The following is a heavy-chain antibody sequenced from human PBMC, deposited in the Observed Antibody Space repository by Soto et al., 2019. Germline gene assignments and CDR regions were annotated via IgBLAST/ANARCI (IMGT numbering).Heavy chain of an antibody. CDR2: ISSSSRTI. CDR3: AVGQDYGGNLKAFDI. V-gene: IGHV3-48*02. Sequence: GGSLRLSCAASGFTFSSYSMNWVRQAPGKGLEWVSYISSSSRTIYYADSVKGRFTISRDNAKNSLYLQMNSLRDEDTAVYYCAVGQDYGGNLKAFDIWGQGTMVTVSS. J-gene: IGHJ3*02. CDR1: GFTFSSYS. D-gene: IGHD4-17*01.